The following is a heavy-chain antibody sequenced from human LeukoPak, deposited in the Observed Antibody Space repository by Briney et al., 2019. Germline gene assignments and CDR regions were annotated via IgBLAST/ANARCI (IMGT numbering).Heavy chain of an antibody. D-gene: IGHD3-16*01. CDR2: IHTSGIT. CDR1: GDSISSYY. CDR3: ARDRALGSGKYYFDY. V-gene: IGHV4-4*07. J-gene: IGHJ4*02. Sequence: SETLSLTCTVSGDSISSYYWSWIRQPAGKGLEWIGRIHTSGITSYNPSHKSRVTMSVDTSKNQFSLKLSSVTAADTAVYYCARDRALGSGKYYFDYWGQGTLVTVSS.